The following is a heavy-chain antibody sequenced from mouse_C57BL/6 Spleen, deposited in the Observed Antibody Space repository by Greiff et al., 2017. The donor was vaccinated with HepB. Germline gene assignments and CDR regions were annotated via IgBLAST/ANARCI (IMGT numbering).Heavy chain of an antibody. CDR2: ISSGGSYT. Sequence: EVMLVESGGDLVKPGGSLKLSCAASGFTFSSYGMSWVRQTPDKRLEWVATISSGGSYTYYPDSVKGRFTISRDNAKNTLYLQMSSLKSEDTAMYYCARHDYDEDWYFDVWGTGTTVTVSS. CDR1: GFTFSSYG. D-gene: IGHD2-4*01. CDR3: ARHDYDEDWYFDV. V-gene: IGHV5-6*02. J-gene: IGHJ1*03.